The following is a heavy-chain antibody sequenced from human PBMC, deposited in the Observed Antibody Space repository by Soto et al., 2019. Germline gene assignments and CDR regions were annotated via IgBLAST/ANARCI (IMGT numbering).Heavy chain of an antibody. V-gene: IGHV1-69*01. CDR1: GGTFSSYA. CDR2: IIPIFGTA. Sequence: QVQLVQSGAEVKKPGSSVKVSCKASGGTFSSYAISWVRQAPGQGLEWMGGIIPIFGTANYAQKFQGRDTITADESTSTAYMELSSLRAEDTAVYYCAREVLGQLAGHYYYYGMDVWGQGTTVTVSS. D-gene: IGHD6-6*01. J-gene: IGHJ6*02. CDR3: AREVLGQLAGHYYYYGMDV.